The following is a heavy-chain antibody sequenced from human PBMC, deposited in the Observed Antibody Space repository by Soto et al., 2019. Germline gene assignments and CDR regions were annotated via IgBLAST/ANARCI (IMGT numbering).Heavy chain of an antibody. CDR3: ATLAAAGFYYYYYYGMDV. CDR1: GFTFSSYG. Sequence: GGSLRLSCAASGFTFSSYGMHWVRQAPGKGLEWVAVISYDGSNKYYADSVKGRFTISRDNSKNTLYLQMNSLRAEDTAVYYCATLAAAGFYYYYYYGMDVWGQGTTVTVSS. V-gene: IGHV3-30*03. J-gene: IGHJ6*02. D-gene: IGHD6-13*01. CDR2: ISYDGSNK.